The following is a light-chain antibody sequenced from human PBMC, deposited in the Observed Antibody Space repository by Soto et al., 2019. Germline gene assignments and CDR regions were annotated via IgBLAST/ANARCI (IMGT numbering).Light chain of an antibody. Sequence: VFTASAGTLSLSPRERATLSCRASQSVSSNYLGWYQQKPGQAPRLLIYAASSRATGIPDRFSGSGSGTDFTLTISRLVPADFAVYYWQQYNDWPPWPFGQVSKVDI. J-gene: IGKJ1*01. CDR2: AAS. CDR1: QSVSSNY. CDR3: QQYNDWPPWP. V-gene: IGKV3-20*01.